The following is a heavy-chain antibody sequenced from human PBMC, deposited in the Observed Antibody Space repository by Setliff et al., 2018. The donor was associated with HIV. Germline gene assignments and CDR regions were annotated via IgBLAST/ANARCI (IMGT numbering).Heavy chain of an antibody. V-gene: IGHV2-26*01. CDR3: ARGTFFGVVIGNYYMDV. J-gene: IGHJ6*03. CDR2: IFSNDEK. CDR1: GSSLSNARMG. D-gene: IGHD3-3*01. Sequence: SGPTLVNPTETLTLTCTVSGSSLSNARMGVSWIRQPPGKALEWLAHIFSNDEKSYSTSLKSRLTISKDTSKSQVVLTMTNMDPVDTATYYCARGTFFGVVIGNYYMDVWGKGTTVTVSS.